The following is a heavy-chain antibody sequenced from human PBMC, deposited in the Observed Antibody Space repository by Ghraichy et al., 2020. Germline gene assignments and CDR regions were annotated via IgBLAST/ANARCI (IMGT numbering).Heavy chain of an antibody. Sequence: GGSLRLSCAASGFTFSSYAMSWVRQAPGKGLEWVSAISGSGGSTYYADSVKGRFTIFRDNSKNTLYLQMNSLRAEDTAVYYCAKPLGYCSSTSCSEFDPWGQGTLVTVSS. CDR1: GFTFSSYA. D-gene: IGHD2-2*01. CDR3: AKPLGYCSSTSCSEFDP. CDR2: ISGSGGST. V-gene: IGHV3-23*01. J-gene: IGHJ5*02.